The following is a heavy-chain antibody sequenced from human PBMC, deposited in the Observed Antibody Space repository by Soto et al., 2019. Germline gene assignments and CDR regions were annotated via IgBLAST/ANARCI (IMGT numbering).Heavy chain of an antibody. D-gene: IGHD6-19*01. CDR3: ARQLAALNYYYYMDV. CDR2: IYPGDSDT. CDR1: GYSFTSYW. V-gene: IGHV5-51*01. J-gene: IGHJ6*03. Sequence: GESLKISCKGSGYSFTSYWIGWVRQMPGKGLEWMGIIYPGDSDTRYSPSFQGQVTISADKSISTAYLQWSSLKASDTAMYYCARQLAALNYYYYMDVWGKGTTVTVSS.